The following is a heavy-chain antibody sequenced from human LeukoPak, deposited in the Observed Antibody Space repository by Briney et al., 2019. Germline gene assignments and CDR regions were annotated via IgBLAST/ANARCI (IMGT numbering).Heavy chain of an antibody. CDR2: IRYGGSNK. CDR1: GFTFSSYG. J-gene: IGHJ4*02. CDR3: AKGHSSGWYRYFDY. Sequence: GGSLRLSCAASGFTFSSYGMHWVRQAPGKGLEWVAFIRYGGSNKYYADSVKGRFTISRDNSKNTLYLQMNSLRAEDTAVYYCAKGHSSGWYRYFDYWGQGTLVTVSS. D-gene: IGHD6-19*01. V-gene: IGHV3-30*02.